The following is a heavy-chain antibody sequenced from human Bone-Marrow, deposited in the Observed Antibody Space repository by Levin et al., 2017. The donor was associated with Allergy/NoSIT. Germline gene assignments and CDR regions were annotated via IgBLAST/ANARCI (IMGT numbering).Heavy chain of an antibody. CDR3: EREECSGGSCYLGRSDGYNSYLYYGIDV. CDR1: SYTFVKNG. Sequence: GASVKVSCKASSYTFVKNGISWVRQAPGQGLEWMGWISPKNGNTNYAQKFQGRVTLTTDTSTRTAYMELRSLRSDDTADYYCEREECSGGSCYLGRSDGYNSYLYYGIDVWGQGTTVPVSS. J-gene: IGHJ6*02. CDR2: ISPKNGNT. D-gene: IGHD2-15*01. V-gene: IGHV1-18*01.